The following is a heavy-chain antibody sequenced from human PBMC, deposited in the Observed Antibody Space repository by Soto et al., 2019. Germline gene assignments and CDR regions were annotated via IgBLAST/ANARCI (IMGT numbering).Heavy chain of an antibody. CDR1: GYSFTNND. Sequence: EASVKVSCKASGYSFTNNDVSWVRQATGQGLEWMGWMNPGSGDTGYAQKFQGRVTMNRDSSIATAYMELSSLRSDDTAIYYCARMATFGSLNWFDPWGQGTLVTVSS. CDR3: ARMATFGSLNWFDP. J-gene: IGHJ5*02. CDR2: MNPGSGDT. V-gene: IGHV1-8*01. D-gene: IGHD3-16*01.